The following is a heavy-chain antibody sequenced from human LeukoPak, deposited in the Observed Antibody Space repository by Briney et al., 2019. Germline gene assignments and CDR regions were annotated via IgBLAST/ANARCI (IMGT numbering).Heavy chain of an antibody. CDR2: IYYSGST. V-gene: IGHV4-59*01. CDR3: ARDPPGSGSYLDY. CDR1: GGSINNYY. J-gene: IGHJ4*02. D-gene: IGHD3-10*01. Sequence: SETLSLTCTVSGGSINNYYWSWIRQTPGKGLEYIGYIYYSGSTNYNPSLKSRVTISVDTSKNQFSLKLSSVTAADTAVYYCARDPPGSGSYLDYWGQGTLVTVSS.